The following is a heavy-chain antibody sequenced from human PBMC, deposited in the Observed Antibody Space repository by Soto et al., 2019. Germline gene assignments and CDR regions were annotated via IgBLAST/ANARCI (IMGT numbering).Heavy chain of an antibody. CDR1: GGSFVGYY. Sequence: PSETLSLTCAVYGGSFVGYYWICIRQPPFKWLEWIGEINHSGSTNYNPSLKSRVTISVDTSKNQFSLKLSSVTAADTAVYYCARGSFKGLLWFGELLSWGWFDPWGQGTLVTVSS. CDR3: ARGSFKGLLWFGELLSWGWFDP. D-gene: IGHD3-10*01. CDR2: INHSGST. J-gene: IGHJ5*02. V-gene: IGHV4-34*01.